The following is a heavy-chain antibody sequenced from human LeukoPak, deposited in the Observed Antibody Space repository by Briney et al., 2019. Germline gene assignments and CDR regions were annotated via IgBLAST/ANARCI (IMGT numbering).Heavy chain of an antibody. CDR2: IYHSGST. J-gene: IGHJ5*02. CDR3: ARGSAVNPNWFDP. CDR1: GGSISGYS. D-gene: IGHD4-17*01. Sequence: SETLSLTCTVSGGSISGYSWSWIRQPPGKGLEWIGYIYHSGSTYYNPSLKSRVTISVDRSKNQFSLKLSSVTAADTAVYYCARGSAVNPNWFDPWGQGTLVTVSS. V-gene: IGHV4-30-2*01.